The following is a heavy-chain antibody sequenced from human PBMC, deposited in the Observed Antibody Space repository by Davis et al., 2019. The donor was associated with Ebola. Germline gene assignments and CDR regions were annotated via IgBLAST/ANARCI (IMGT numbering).Heavy chain of an antibody. CDR2: LGTSADT. Sequence: GESLKISCAASGFVFRNYVMSWVRQAPGQGLEWVSTLGTSADTYYADSVKGRFTISRDNAKNSLYLQMNSLRAEDTAVYYCVRDPALVVTGGGWFFGLWGRGTLVTVSS. D-gene: IGHD2-21*02. V-gene: IGHV3-69-1*01. J-gene: IGHJ2*01. CDR3: VRDPALVVTGGGWFFGL. CDR1: GFVFRNYV.